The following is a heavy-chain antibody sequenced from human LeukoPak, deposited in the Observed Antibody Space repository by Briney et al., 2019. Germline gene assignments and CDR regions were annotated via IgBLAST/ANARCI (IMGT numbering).Heavy chain of an antibody. J-gene: IGHJ4*02. V-gene: IGHV3-9*01. CDR3: AKDRRNDFDF. Sequence: GGSLRLSCAASGFTFDDYTMHWVRQVPGKGLEWVSGISWNSGSIGYADSVKGRFTISRDNAKNSLYLQMNSLRAADTALYYCAKDRRNDFDFWGQGTLVTVSS. CDR1: GFTFDDYT. D-gene: IGHD1-14*01. CDR2: ISWNSGSI.